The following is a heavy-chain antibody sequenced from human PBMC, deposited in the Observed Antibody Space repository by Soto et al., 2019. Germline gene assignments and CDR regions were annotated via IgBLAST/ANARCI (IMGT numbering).Heavy chain of an antibody. V-gene: IGHV4-39*01. D-gene: IGHD6-13*01. Sequence: SETLSLTCTVSGDSISGSPYFWGWIRQPPGKRLEGIGSIFYDGYTLYTPSLRSRVTISVDTSKNQFSLNLASVAAADTAKYYCARLQAAVPHYWGQGTLVTVSS. J-gene: IGHJ4*02. CDR1: GDSISGSPYF. CDR2: IFYDGYT. CDR3: ARLQAAVPHY.